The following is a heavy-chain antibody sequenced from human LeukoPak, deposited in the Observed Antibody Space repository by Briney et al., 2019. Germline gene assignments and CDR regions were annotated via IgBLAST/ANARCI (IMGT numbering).Heavy chain of an antibody. J-gene: IGHJ4*02. V-gene: IGHV3-21*04. CDR3: AREKTSGLVVVNAYFDY. D-gene: IGHD3-22*01. CDR1: GFTFSSYN. CDR2: ISSSSIFI. Sequence: KPGGSLRLSCAASGFTFSSYNMNWVRQAPGKGLEGVSSISSSSIFIFYADSVKGRFTISRDNAKNSLYVHMNSLRAEDTALYYCAREKTSGLVVVNAYFDYWGQGTLVTVSS.